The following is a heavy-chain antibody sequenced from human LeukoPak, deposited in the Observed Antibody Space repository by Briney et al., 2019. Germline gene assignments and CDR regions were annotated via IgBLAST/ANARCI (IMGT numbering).Heavy chain of an antibody. J-gene: IGHJ4*02. Sequence: GSSVKVSCKASGGTFISYASSWGRQAPGQGREWMGGIIPIFGTANYAQKFQGRVTITADESTSTAYMALSSLRSEDTAVYYCARLLDYYFGYWGQGTLVTVSS. D-gene: IGHD3/OR15-3a*01. CDR2: IIPIFGTA. CDR3: ARLLDYYFGY. CDR1: GGTFISYA. V-gene: IGHV1-69*01.